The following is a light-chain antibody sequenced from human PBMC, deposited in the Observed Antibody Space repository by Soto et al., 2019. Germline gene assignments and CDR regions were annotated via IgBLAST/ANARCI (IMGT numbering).Light chain of an antibody. V-gene: IGKV1-9*01. CDR3: QQLDSYPRT. CDR2: SAS. Sequence: DIQMTQSPSTLSASVGDRVTITCRASQDIGNHLAWYQQLPGKAPNLVIYSASTLQSGVPSRFSGSGSGTRFTLTVSNLQPGDSATYYCQQLDSYPRTFGQGTKVDI. CDR1: QDIGNH. J-gene: IGKJ2*01.